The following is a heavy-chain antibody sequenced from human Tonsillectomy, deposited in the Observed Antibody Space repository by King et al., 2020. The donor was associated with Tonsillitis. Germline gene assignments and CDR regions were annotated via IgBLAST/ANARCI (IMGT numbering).Heavy chain of an antibody. J-gene: IGHJ5*02. Sequence: FTLKESGLVLVKPTETLTLTCTVSGFSLSNARMGVSWIRQPPGKALEWLAHIFSNDEKSYSTSLKSRLTISKDTSKSQVVLTMTNMDPVDTATYYCARIREYSSSWYNWFDPWGQGTLVTVSS. CDR1: GFSLSNARMG. D-gene: IGHD6-13*01. V-gene: IGHV2-26*01. CDR3: ARIREYSSSWYNWFDP. CDR2: IFSNDEK.